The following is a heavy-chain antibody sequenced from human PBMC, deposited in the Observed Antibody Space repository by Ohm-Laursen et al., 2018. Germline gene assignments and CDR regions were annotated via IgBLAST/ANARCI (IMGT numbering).Heavy chain of an antibody. CDR3: ARLRGGYDFDY. D-gene: IGHD5-12*01. CDR1: GFIFSSYE. CDR2: ISSSATSI. Sequence: SLRLSCSASGFIFSSYEMNWVRQAPGKGLEWVSHISSSATSIFYAGSVKGRFTISRDNAKNSLYLHMDSLRGEDTAVYYCARLRGGYDFDYWGQGTLVTVSS. V-gene: IGHV3-48*03. J-gene: IGHJ4*02.